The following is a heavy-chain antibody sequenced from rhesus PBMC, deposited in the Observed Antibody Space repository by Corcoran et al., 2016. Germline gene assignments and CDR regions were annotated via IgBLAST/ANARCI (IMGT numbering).Heavy chain of an antibody. CDR3: ASVWDEYLDY. J-gene: IGHJ4*01. CDR1: GGSVSSSKW. CDR2: ISGSGGTT. V-gene: IGHV4-65*01. Sequence: QVQLQESGPGLVKTSETLSLTCAVSGGSVSSSKWWSWIRQAPEKGLEWIAYISGSGGTTHYNLFLKSRVTIAIDTSKNQFSLKLSSVTVADTAVYYCASVWDEYLDYWGQGVLVTVSS. D-gene: IGHD3-34*01.